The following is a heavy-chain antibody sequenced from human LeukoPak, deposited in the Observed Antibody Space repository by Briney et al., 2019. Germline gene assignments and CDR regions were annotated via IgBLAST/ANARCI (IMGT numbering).Heavy chain of an antibody. J-gene: IGHJ5*02. CDR2: IYYSGST. V-gene: IGHV4-31*03. D-gene: IGHD1-26*01. CDR1: GGSISSGGYY. Sequence: SQTLSLTCTVSGGSISSGGYYWSWIRQHPGKGLEWIGYIYYSGSTYYNPSLKSRVTISVDTSKNQFSLKLSSVTAADTAVYYCARGRSGSYYRNWFDPWGQGTLVTVSS. CDR3: ARGRSGSYYRNWFDP.